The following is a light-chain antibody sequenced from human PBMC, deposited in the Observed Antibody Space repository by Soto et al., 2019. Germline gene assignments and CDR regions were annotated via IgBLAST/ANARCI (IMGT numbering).Light chain of an antibody. CDR3: MQVIQTPPWT. CDR1: QSLLHSNGYNY. CDR2: LRS. J-gene: IGKJ1*01. Sequence: DIVMTQSPLSLPVTPGEPASISCRSSQSLLHSNGYNYLDWYLQKPGQSPQLLIYLRSNRASGVPDRFSGSGSGKDFTLKIRRVEAEDVGVYYCMQVIQTPPWTLGQGTNVDIK. V-gene: IGKV2-28*01.